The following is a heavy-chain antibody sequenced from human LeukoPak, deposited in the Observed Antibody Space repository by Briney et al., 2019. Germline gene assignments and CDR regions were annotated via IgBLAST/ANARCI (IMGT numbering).Heavy chain of an antibody. Sequence: ASVKVSCKASGYTFTGYYMHWVRQAPGQGLEWMGWINPNSGGTNYAQKFQGWVTMTRDTSISTAYMELSRLRSDDTAVYYCAKGRAGVTVVTHNFDYWGQGTLVTVSS. CDR3: AKGRAGVTVVTHNFDY. CDR2: INPNSGGT. J-gene: IGHJ4*02. CDR1: GYTFTGYY. D-gene: IGHD4-23*01. V-gene: IGHV1-2*04.